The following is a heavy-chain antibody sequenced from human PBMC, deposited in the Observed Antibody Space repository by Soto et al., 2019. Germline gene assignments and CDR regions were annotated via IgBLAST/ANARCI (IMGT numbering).Heavy chain of an antibody. CDR1: SYNFITNG. CDR3: ARDLGYCRSGTCYREWFDP. V-gene: IGHV1-18*01. Sequence: QVQLLQSGGEVKKPGASVMVFCKTASYNFITNGIIRVRQVPPQGLQWMGWVRSDNGHTNYAQSLQGRVTMTTDTSTNTAYMELRSLRSDDTAVYYCARDLGYCRSGTCYREWFDPWGQGTLVTVSS. D-gene: IGHD2-15*01. J-gene: IGHJ5*02. CDR2: VRSDNGHT.